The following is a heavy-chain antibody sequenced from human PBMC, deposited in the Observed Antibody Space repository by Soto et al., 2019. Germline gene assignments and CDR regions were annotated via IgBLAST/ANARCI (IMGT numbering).Heavy chain of an antibody. V-gene: IGHV4-59*01. CDR1: GGSISSYY. CDR2: IYYSGST. J-gene: IGHJ6*02. CDR3: ARDPADSSSDYYYGMDV. D-gene: IGHD6-13*01. Sequence: SETLSLTCTVSGGSISSYYWSWIRQPPGKGLEWIGYIYYSGSTNYNPSLKSRVTISVDTSKNQFSLKLSSVTAADTAVYYCARDPADSSSDYYYGMDVWGQGTTVTVSS.